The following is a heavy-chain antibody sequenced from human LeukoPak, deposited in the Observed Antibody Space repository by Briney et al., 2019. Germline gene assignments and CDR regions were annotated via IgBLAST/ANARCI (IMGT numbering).Heavy chain of an antibody. D-gene: IGHD3-16*01. V-gene: IGHV1-69*13. Sequence: GASVKVSCKASGGTFSSYAISWVRQAPGQGLEWMGGIIPIFGTANYAQKFQGRVTITADESTSTAYMELSSLRSEDTAVYYCARGGVGSAGGIWFDPWGQGTLVTVSS. CDR1: GGTFSSYA. CDR2: IIPIFGTA. CDR3: ARGGVGSAGGIWFDP. J-gene: IGHJ5*02.